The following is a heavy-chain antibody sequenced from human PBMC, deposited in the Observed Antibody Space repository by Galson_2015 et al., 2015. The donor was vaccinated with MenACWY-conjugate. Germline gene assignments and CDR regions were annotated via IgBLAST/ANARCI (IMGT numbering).Heavy chain of an antibody. CDR2: INPGGGTT. CDR1: GYTFTSYN. V-gene: IGHV1-46*01. D-gene: IGHD3-16*01. CDR3: ARRGGDH. J-gene: IGHJ4*02. Sequence: SVKVSCKASGYTFTSYNMHWVRQAPGQGLEWMGLINPGGGTTNYAQKFQGRVSLTRDTSTSTVYMELISLRSEDTAVYYCARRGGDHWGQGTLVTVSS.